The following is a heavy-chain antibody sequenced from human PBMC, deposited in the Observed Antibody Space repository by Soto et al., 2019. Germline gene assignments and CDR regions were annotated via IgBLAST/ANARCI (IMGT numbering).Heavy chain of an antibody. CDR3: ARVDPRGVAVVRDY. CDR2: ISGFNGQT. Sequence: QVQLVQSGPEVKKPGASVKVSCKASGNTFASHGFSWVRQAPGQGLEWMGWISGFNGQTNYALKFQGRVTLTTDAYTSTAYMGLRSMRSDDTAVYFCARVDPRGVAVVRDYWGQGTLVTVSS. J-gene: IGHJ4*02. V-gene: IGHV1-18*01. D-gene: IGHD2-2*01. CDR1: GNTFASHG.